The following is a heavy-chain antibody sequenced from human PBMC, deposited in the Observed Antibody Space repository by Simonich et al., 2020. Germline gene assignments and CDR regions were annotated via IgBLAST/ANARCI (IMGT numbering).Heavy chain of an antibody. CDR1: GGSISSSSYY. CDR2: IYYSGRT. J-gene: IGHJ3*02. CDR3: ARHAGFAFDI. Sequence: QLQLQESGPGLVKPSETLSLTCTVSGGSISSSSYYWGWIRQPPGKGLEWIGSIYYSGRTSYNPSLKSRVTISVDTSKNQFSLKLSSVTAADTAVYYCARHAGFAFDIWGQGTMVTVSS. V-gene: IGHV4-39*01. D-gene: IGHD6-13*01.